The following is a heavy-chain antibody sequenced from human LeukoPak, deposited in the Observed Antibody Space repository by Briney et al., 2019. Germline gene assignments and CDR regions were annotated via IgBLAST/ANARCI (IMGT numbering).Heavy chain of an antibody. CDR2: INSDGSST. D-gene: IGHD3-9*01. CDR3: AKEYDILTGYYAFDI. Sequence: PGGSLRLSCAASGFTFSSYWMHWVRQAPGKGLVWVSRINSDGSSTSYADSVKGRFTISRDNAKNTLYLQMNSLRAEDTAVYYCAKEYDILTGYYAFDIWGQGTMVTVSS. CDR1: GFTFSSYW. J-gene: IGHJ3*02. V-gene: IGHV3-74*01.